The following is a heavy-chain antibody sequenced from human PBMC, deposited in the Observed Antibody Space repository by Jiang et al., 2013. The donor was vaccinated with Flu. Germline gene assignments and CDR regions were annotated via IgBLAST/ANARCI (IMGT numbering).Heavy chain of an antibody. J-gene: IGHJ6*02. CDR1: GYSFTSYW. CDR2: IYPGDSDT. D-gene: IGHD6-19*01. CDR3: ASWGPVAGTGWGYMDV. V-gene: IGHV5-51*03. Sequence: GAEVKKPGESLKISCKGSGYSFTSYWIGWVRQMPGKGLEWMGIIYPGDSDTRYSPSFQGQVTISADKSISTAYLQWSSLKASDTAMYYCASWGPVAGTGWGYMDVWGQGTTVTVSS.